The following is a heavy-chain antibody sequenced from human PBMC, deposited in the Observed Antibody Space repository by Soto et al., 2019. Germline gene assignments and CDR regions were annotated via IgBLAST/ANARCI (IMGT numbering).Heavy chain of an antibody. J-gene: IGHJ6*02. CDR2: IYYSGST. D-gene: IGHD4-17*01. CDR3: ARDQGDYDPTGGMDV. Sequence: SGTLALTCTVSGGSISRYYWSWIRQRPGKGLEWIGYIYYSGSTNYNPSLKSRVTISVDTSKNQFSLKLSSVTAADTAVYYCARDQGDYDPTGGMDVWGQGTTVTVSS. CDR1: GGSISRYY. V-gene: IGHV4-59*01.